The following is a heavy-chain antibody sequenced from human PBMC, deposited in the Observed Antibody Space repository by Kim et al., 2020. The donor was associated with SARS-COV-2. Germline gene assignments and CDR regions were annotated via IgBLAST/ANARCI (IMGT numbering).Heavy chain of an antibody. V-gene: IGHV1-18*01. CDR2: ISANSGNT. D-gene: IGHD1-20*01. J-gene: IGHJ5*02. CDR3: ARDDMYRFDT. CDR1: GYTFTING. Sequence: ASVKVSCKASGYTFTINGISWVRQAPGQGLEWMGWISANSGNTNFAQNFQGRLIMTRDTTTSTVYMELRSLKSDDTAVYYCARDDMYRFDTWGQGTLVTVSS.